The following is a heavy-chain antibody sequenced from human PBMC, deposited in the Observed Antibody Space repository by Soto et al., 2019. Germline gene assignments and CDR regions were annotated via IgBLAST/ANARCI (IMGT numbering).Heavy chain of an antibody. CDR2: ISAYNGNT. CDR1: GYTFTSYG. Sequence: QVQLVQSGAEVKKPGASVKVSCKASGYTFTSYGISWVRQAPGQGLEWRGWISAYNGNTNYAQKLQGRVTMTTDTTPSTAYMGVRGLRSHDTAVYYCAGYCSGGSCCPSPTLYCYGMDVWGQGTTVTVSS. CDR3: AGYCSGGSCCPSPTLYCYGMDV. V-gene: IGHV1-18*01. D-gene: IGHD2-15*01. J-gene: IGHJ6*02.